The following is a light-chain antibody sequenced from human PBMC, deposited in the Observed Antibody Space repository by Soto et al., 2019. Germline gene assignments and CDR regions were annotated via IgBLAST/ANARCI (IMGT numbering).Light chain of an antibody. CDR1: QSISTY. CDR2: AAS. V-gene: IGKV1-39*01. J-gene: IGKJ3*01. Sequence: DIQMTQSPSSLSASVGDRVTITCRASQSISTYLNFYQQKPGKAPKLLIYAASSLASEVPSRFSGSGSGTDFTLTISRLQPREFATYYCQQSCSTPCTFGPGTQVDIK. CDR3: QQSCSTPCT.